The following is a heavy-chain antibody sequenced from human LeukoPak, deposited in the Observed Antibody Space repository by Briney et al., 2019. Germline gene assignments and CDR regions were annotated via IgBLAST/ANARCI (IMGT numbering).Heavy chain of an antibody. CDR3: ARGRYSSGWLAKILYYYGMDV. V-gene: IGHV4-34*01. Sequence: SETLSLTCAVYGGSFSGYYWSWIRQPPGKGLEWIGEINHSGSTNYNPSLKSRVTISVDTSKNQFSLKLSSVTAADTAVYYCARGRYSSGWLAKILYYYGMDVWGQGTTVTASS. J-gene: IGHJ6*02. CDR1: GGSFSGYY. D-gene: IGHD6-19*01. CDR2: INHSGST.